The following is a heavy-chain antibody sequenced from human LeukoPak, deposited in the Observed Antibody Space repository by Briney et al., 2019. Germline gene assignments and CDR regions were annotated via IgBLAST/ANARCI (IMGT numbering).Heavy chain of an antibody. CDR3: ARAPALIATRRYYYYMDV. Sequence: ASVKVSCKASGYTFTSYDINWVRQATGQGLEWMGWMNPNSGNTGYAQKFQGRVTITRNTSISTAHMELSSLRSEDTAVYYCARAPALIATRRYYYYMDVWGKGTTVTVSS. J-gene: IGHJ6*03. CDR2: MNPNSGNT. V-gene: IGHV1-8*03. D-gene: IGHD6-6*01. CDR1: GYTFTSYD.